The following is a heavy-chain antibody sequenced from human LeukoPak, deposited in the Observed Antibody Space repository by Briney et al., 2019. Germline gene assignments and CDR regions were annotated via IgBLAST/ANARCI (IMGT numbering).Heavy chain of an antibody. CDR3: ANDLTGGSYYFAMDV. V-gene: IGHV3-23*01. CDR1: GFTFGDYA. D-gene: IGHD7-27*01. Sequence: GGSLRLSCTASGFTFGDYAMSWVRQAPGKGLEWVSAISGRGDSTYYADSVRGRFTISRDNSKNTLYLQMNNLRAEDTAVYYCANDLTGGSYYFAMDVWGPGTTVTVSS. J-gene: IGHJ6*02. CDR2: ISGRGDST.